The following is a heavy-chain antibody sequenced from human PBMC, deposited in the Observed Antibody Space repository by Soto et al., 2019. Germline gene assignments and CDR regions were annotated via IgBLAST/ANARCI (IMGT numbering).Heavy chain of an antibody. Sequence: QVQLVQSGAEVKKPGASVKVSCKASGYTFTSYGISGVRQAPGQGLEWMGWISAYNGNTNYAQKLQGRVTMTTDTSTSTAYMELRSLRSDDTAVYYCARLMGRSGYCSGGSCYSGYNWFDPWGQGTLVTVSS. CDR2: ISAYNGNT. D-gene: IGHD2-15*01. V-gene: IGHV1-18*01. CDR1: GYTFTSYG. CDR3: ARLMGRSGYCSGGSCYSGYNWFDP. J-gene: IGHJ5*02.